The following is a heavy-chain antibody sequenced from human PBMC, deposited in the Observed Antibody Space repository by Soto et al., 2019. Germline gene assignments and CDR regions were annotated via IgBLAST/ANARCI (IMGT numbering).Heavy chain of an antibody. CDR3: ARGGDTTRLLHF. D-gene: IGHD4-17*01. CDR2: IVPIFVTA. CDR1: GGIFSSYA. V-gene: IGHV1-69*12. J-gene: IGHJ4*02. Sequence: QVQLVQSGAEVKKPGSSVKVSCKASGGIFSSYAINWVRQAPGQGLEWMGGIVPIFVTANYAKKFQGRVTITADESTRTAYMELSSLRSEDTAVYYCARGGDTTRLLHFWGKGTLVTVSS.